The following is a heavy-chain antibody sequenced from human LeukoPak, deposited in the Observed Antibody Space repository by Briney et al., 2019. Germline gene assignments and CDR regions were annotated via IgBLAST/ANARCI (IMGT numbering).Heavy chain of an antibody. J-gene: IGHJ6*02. CDR1: GFTFSSYS. D-gene: IGHD5-12*01. CDR3: ACLIVATIDSYYYGMDV. CDR2: ISSSSSYI. V-gene: IGHV3-21*01. Sequence: PGGSLRLSCAASGFTFSSYSMNWVRQAPGKGLEWVSSISSSSSYIYYADSVKGRFTISRDNAKNSLYLQMISLRAEDTAVYYCACLIVATIDSYYYGMDVWGQGTTVTVSS.